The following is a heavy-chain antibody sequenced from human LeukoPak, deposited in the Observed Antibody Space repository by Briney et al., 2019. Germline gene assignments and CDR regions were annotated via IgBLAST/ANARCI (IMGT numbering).Heavy chain of an antibody. J-gene: IGHJ5*02. CDR2: ISGSGYNT. D-gene: IGHD2-2*01. Sequence: GGSLRLSCAASGFTFSSYGMSWVRQAPGKGLEWISGISGSGYNTYYADSVKGRFTISRDNSKNTLYLQMNSLRAEDTAVYYCAGYCSTTTCYSSPNWFDPWGQGTLVTVSP. CDR3: AGYCSTTTCYSSPNWFDP. CDR1: GFTFSSYG. V-gene: IGHV3-23*01.